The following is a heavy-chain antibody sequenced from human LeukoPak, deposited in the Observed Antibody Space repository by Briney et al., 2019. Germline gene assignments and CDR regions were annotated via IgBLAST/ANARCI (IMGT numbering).Heavy chain of an antibody. CDR1: GFTFSRNA. V-gene: IGHV3-23*01. Sequence: GGSLRLSCAASGFTFSRNAMSWVRQAPGKGLEWVSTIFVSSGRTYYADSVKGRFTISRDNSKNTLYLQMNSLSVEDTAVYYCANSRLVVTAFDIWGQGTMVTVSS. D-gene: IGHD3-22*01. CDR2: IFVSSGRT. CDR3: ANSRLVVTAFDI. J-gene: IGHJ3*02.